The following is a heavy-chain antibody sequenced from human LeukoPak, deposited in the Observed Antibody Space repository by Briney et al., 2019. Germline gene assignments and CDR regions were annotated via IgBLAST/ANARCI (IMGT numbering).Heavy chain of an antibody. D-gene: IGHD2-15*01. Sequence: ASVKVSCKASGYTFTSYYMRWVRQAPGQGLEWMGIINPSGGSTSYAQKFQGRVTMTRDMSTSTVYMELSSLRSEDTAVYYCVRFVGYFSGGDCSGGLGGRHLNYGGGGPVVTVSS. J-gene: IGHJ4*02. V-gene: IGHV1-46*01. CDR3: VRFVGYFSGGDCSGGLGGRHLNY. CDR1: GYTFTSYY. CDR2: INPSGGST.